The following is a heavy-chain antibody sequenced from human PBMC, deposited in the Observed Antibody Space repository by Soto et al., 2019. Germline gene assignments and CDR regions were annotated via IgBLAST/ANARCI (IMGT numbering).Heavy chain of an antibody. CDR1: GFTFSSYA. Sequence: EVQLLESGGGLVQPWGSLRLSCAASGFTFSSYAMSWVRQAPGKGLEWVSAINGSGGSTYYADSVKGRFTISRDNTKNTLYLQMNSLRGVDTAVYYCAKNIYYGSGSYYAPLYYGMDVWGQGTTVTVSS. V-gene: IGHV3-23*01. J-gene: IGHJ6*02. CDR3: AKNIYYGSGSYYAPLYYGMDV. CDR2: INGSGGST. D-gene: IGHD3-10*01.